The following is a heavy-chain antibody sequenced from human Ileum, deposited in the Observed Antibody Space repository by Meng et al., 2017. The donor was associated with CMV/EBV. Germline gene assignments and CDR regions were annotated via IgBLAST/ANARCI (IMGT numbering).Heavy chain of an antibody. CDR2: IYQSGST. CDR1: GYSISSGYY. Sequence: SETLSLTCTVSGYSISSGYYWGWIRQPPGRGLEWIGIIYQSGSTYYNPSLKSRVTISVDKSKNQFSLKLSSVTAADTAVYYCARFRRYCSSTSCDYYYYYGMDVWGQGTTVTVSS. D-gene: IGHD2-2*01. V-gene: IGHV4-38-2*02. CDR3: ARFRRYCSSTSCDYYYYYGMDV. J-gene: IGHJ6*02.